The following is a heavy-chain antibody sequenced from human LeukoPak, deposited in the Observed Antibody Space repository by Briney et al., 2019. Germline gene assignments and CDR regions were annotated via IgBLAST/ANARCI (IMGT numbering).Heavy chain of an antibody. V-gene: IGHV4-61*02. CDR3: ASGPTMRGIVVVPAAIVS. D-gene: IGHD2-2*01. J-gene: IGHJ4*02. Sequence: PSQTLSLTCTVSGGSISSGSYYWSCIRQPAGKGLEWIGRIYTSGSTNYNPSIKSRLTISVDTSKNQFSLQLSSVTAAATAVYYCASGPTMRGIVVVPAAIVSWGQGTLVTVSS. CDR1: GGSISSGSYY. CDR2: IYTSGST.